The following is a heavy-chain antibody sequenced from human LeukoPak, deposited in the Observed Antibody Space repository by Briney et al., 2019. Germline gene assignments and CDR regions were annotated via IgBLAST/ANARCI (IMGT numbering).Heavy chain of an antibody. J-gene: IGHJ3*02. CDR1: GYTFTDYY. D-gene: IGHD1-26*01. V-gene: IGHV1-2*02. CDR2: INPNSGDT. CDR3: ARVLEAWELPDRAFDI. Sequence: GASVKVSCKASGYTFTDYYMHWVRQAPGQGLEWMGWINPNSGDTNYAQKFQGRVTMTRDTSISTVYMELSRLISDDTAVYYCARVLEAWELPDRAFDIWGQGTMVTVSS.